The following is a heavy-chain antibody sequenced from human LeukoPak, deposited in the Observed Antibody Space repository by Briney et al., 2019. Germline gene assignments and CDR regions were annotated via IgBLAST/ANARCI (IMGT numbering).Heavy chain of an antibody. J-gene: IGHJ3*02. Sequence: SQTLSLTCTGSGDSISSYYWTWIRQPPGKGLEWIGYIYYSASTNYNPSLKSRVTISADTSKNQFSLKLSSVTAADTAVYYCARGSWGGLNIWGQGTMVTVSS. CDR1: GDSISSYY. D-gene: IGHD1-26*01. V-gene: IGHV4-59*08. CDR2: IYYSAST. CDR3: ARGSWGGLNI.